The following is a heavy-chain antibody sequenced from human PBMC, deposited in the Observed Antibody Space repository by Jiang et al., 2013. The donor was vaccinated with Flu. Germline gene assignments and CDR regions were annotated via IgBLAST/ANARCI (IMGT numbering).Heavy chain of an antibody. CDR3: ARDVFGEAARPSGYYYYGMDV. CDR2: LVVVVVT. V-gene: IGHV3-11*06. Sequence: GKGDVEWVSYTLVVVVVTQTNADSVKGRFTISRDNAKNSLYLQMNSLRAEDTAVYYCARDVFGEAARPSGYYYYGMDVWGKGTTVTVSS. J-gene: IGHJ6*04. D-gene: IGHD6-6*01.